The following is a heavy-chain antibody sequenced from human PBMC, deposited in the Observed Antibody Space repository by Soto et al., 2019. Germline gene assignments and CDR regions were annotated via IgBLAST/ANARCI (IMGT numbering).Heavy chain of an antibody. CDR3: AHSMAGWVVLDY. D-gene: IGHD6-19*01. V-gene: IGHV2-5*02. CDR2: IYCDDDK. J-gene: IGHJ4*02. CDR1: GFSRSTSGVG. Sequence: QITLKESGPTLVKPTQTLTLTCTFSGFSRSTSGVGVGWIRQPPGQALEWLALIYCDDDKRYSPSLKSRLTINKDTSKNQVVLTMTTMDTVDTATYYCAHSMAGWVVLDYWGQGTLVTVSS.